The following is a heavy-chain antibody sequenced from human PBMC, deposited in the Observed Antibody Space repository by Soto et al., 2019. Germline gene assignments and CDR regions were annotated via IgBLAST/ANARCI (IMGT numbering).Heavy chain of an antibody. D-gene: IGHD3-10*01. CDR2: ISGYNGNT. J-gene: IGHJ4*02. V-gene: IGHV1-18*01. CDR3: ARDLSAGVTGH. Sequence: QVQLVQSGAEVKKPGASVKVSCKTSGYTFTSYRITWVRQAPGQGLEWMGWISGYNGNTNYAQKFQGRVTMTTDTSTRTAYMELRSLISDDTAVYYCARDLSAGVTGHWGQGTLVTVSS. CDR1: GYTFTSYR.